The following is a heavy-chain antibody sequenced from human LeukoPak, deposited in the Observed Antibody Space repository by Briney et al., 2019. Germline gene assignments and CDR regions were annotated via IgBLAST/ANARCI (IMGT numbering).Heavy chain of an antibody. CDR2: ISYDGSNK. CDR1: GFTFSSYG. V-gene: IGHV3-30*18. J-gene: IGHJ5*02. D-gene: IGHD6-19*01. Sequence: PGKSLRLSCAASGFTFSSYGMHWVRQAPGKGLEWVAVISYDGSNKYYTDSVKGRFTISRDNSKNTLYLQMNSLRAEDTAVYYCAKETASSGSNWFDPWGQGTLVTVSS. CDR3: AKETASSGSNWFDP.